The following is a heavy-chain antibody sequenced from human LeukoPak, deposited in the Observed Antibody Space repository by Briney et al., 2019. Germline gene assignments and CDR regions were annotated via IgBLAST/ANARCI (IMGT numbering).Heavy chain of an antibody. CDR1: GGPISSYY. Sequence: SETLSLTCTVSGGPISSYYWSWIRQPPGKGLEWIGYIYYSGSTNYNPSLKSRVTISVDTSKNQFSLKLSSVTAADTAVYYCARTGRLKGLSQMDVWGQGTTVTVSS. J-gene: IGHJ6*02. V-gene: IGHV4-59*01. D-gene: IGHD1-14*01. CDR3: ARTGRLKGLSQMDV. CDR2: IYYSGST.